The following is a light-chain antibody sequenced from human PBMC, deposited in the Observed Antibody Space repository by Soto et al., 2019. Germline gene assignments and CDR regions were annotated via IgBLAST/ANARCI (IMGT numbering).Light chain of an antibody. Sequence: DIVMTQSPDSLAVSLGERATINCKSSQSVLYSSNNKNYLAWYQQKPGQPPKLLIYWASTRESGVPDRFSGSGSGTECTLVISSLQAEDVAVYYCHQYYSTPDTFGQGTKLEIK. CDR3: HQYYSTPDT. CDR2: WAS. V-gene: IGKV4-1*01. J-gene: IGKJ2*01. CDR1: QSVLYSSNNKNY.